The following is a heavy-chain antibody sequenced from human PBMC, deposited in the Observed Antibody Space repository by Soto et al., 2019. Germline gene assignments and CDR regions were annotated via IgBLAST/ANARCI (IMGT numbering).Heavy chain of an antibody. CDR1: GDSVSSNLAA. V-gene: IGHV6-1*01. D-gene: IGHD3-16*01. CDR2: TYYRSNWYQ. J-gene: IGHJ4*02. CDR3: GRDGGGYFDY. Sequence: SRTLSLTCAISGDSVSSNLAAWNWFRQSPSRGLEWLGRTYYRSNWYQDYAVAVKSRITINPDTSKNQFSLQLSSLTPEDTAVYYCGRDGGGYFDYWGQGTLVTVSS.